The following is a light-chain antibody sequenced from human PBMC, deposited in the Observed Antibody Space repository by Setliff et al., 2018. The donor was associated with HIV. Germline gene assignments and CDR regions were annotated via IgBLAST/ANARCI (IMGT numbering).Light chain of an antibody. J-gene: IGLJ1*01. CDR3: SAYAGRNNYV. V-gene: IGLV2-8*01. CDR1: SSDVVDYNF. CDR2: EVN. Sequence: ALAQPPSASGSPGQSVTISCTGTSSDVVDYNFVSWYQHHPGKAPKLVIYEVNKRPSGVPDRFSGSKSDNTASLTVPGLQADDEADYYCSAYAGRNNYVFGSGTRSPS.